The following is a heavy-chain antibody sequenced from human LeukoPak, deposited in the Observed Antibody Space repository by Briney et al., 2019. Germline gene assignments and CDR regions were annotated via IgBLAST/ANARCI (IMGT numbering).Heavy chain of an antibody. CDR3: ARVELDTAMDYYYYGMDV. CDR2: INTNTGNP. J-gene: IGHJ6*02. V-gene: IGHV7-4-1*02. CDR1: GFTSTNFA. Sequence: ASVKVSCKASGFTSTNFAVQWVRQTRGQRLEWIGWINTNTGNPTYAQGFTGRFVFSLDTSVSTAYLQISSLKAEDTAVYYCARVELDTAMDYYYYGMDVWGQGTTVTVSS. D-gene: IGHD5-18*01.